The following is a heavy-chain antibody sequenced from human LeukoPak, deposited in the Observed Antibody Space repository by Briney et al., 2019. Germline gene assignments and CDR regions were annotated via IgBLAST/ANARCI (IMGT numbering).Heavy chain of an antibody. CDR2: ISSSSTYI. J-gene: IGHJ4*02. CDR3: ARDVYDSSGYYAIDY. V-gene: IGHV3-21*01. CDR1: GFTFSSYS. Sequence: GGSLRLSCAASGFTFSSYSLNWVRQAPGKGLEWVSSISSSSTYIYYADSVKGRFTISRDNAKNSLYLQMSSLRAEDTAVYYCARDVYDSSGYYAIDYWGQGTLVTVSS. D-gene: IGHD3-22*01.